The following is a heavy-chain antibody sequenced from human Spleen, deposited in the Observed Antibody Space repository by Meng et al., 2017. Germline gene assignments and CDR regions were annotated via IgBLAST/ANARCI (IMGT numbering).Heavy chain of an antibody. CDR3: AKDAGSSGYLLDY. CDR2: ISYDGSDK. CDR1: GFTFSNAW. J-gene: IGHJ4*02. Sequence: GESLKISCAASGFTFSNAWMSWVRQAPGKGLEWVAVISYDGSDKYYADSVKGRLTISRDNSKNSLYLQMNSLRAEDTALYYCAKDAGSSGYLLDYWGQGTLVTVSS. D-gene: IGHD3-22*01. V-gene: IGHV3-30*18.